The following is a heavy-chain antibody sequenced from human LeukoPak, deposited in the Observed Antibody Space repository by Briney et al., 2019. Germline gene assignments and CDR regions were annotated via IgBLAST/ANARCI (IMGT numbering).Heavy chain of an antibody. V-gene: IGHV4-31*03. Sequence: SETLSLTCTVTGGSISSGGYYWSWIRQHPGKGLEWIGYIYYSGSTYYNPSLKSRVTISVDTSKNQFSLKLSSVTAADTAVYYCARGGVVVPAAPWGGNWFDPWGQGTLVTVSS. CDR2: IYYSGST. J-gene: IGHJ5*02. D-gene: IGHD2-2*01. CDR3: ARGGVVVPAAPWGGNWFDP. CDR1: GGSISSGGYY.